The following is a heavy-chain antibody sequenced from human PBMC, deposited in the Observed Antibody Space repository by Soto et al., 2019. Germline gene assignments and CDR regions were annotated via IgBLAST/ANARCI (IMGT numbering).Heavy chain of an antibody. CDR3: AKTSQLYGSYLSAFDY. Sequence: GGSLRLSCAASGFTFSSYGMHWVRQAPGKGLEWVAVISYDGSNKYYADSVKGRFTISRDNSKNTLYLQMNSLRAEDTAVYYCAKTSQLYGSYLSAFDYWGQRT. V-gene: IGHV3-30*18. CDR2: ISYDGSNK. CDR1: GFTFSSYG. D-gene: IGHD1-26*01. J-gene: IGHJ4*02.